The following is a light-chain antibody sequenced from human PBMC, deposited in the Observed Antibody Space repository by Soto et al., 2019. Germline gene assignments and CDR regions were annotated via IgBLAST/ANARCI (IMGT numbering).Light chain of an antibody. Sequence: TQSHSTPSAYTGDRVTVTCRASQTIGSWLAWYQQKPGRAPKLLIFDASSLESGVPSRFSGNGSGTEFTLTISGLQPDDFASYYCQQYNSYSGMFGQGTKVDI. J-gene: IGKJ1*01. CDR1: QTIGSW. V-gene: IGKV1-5*01. CDR3: QQYNSYSGM. CDR2: DAS.